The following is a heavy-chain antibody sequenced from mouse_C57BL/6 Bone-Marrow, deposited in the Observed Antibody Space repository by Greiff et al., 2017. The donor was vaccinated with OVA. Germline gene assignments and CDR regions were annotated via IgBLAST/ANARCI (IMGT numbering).Heavy chain of an antibody. CDR1: GFTFSSYT. V-gene: IGHV5-9*01. CDR3: ARGSAYYSNYGY. D-gene: IGHD2-5*01. Sequence: EVQRVESGGGLVKPGGSLKLSCAASGFTFSSYTMSWVRQTPEKRLEWVATISGGGGNTYYPDSVKGRFTISRDNAKNTLYLQMSSLRSEDTALYYCARGSAYYSNYGYWGQGTTLTVSS. J-gene: IGHJ2*01. CDR2: ISGGGGNT.